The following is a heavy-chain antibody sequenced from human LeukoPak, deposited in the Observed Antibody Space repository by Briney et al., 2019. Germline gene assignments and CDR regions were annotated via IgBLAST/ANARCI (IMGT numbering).Heavy chain of an antibody. V-gene: IGHV3-48*01. Sequence: GGSLRLSCAASGFSFSSYSINWVRQAPGKGLEWVSYISGDGNAKHYTDSVKGRFTISRDNAKNTLYLQMNSLRAEDTAVYYCAKERDTAMVTIDYWGQGTLVTVSS. J-gene: IGHJ4*02. CDR1: GFSFSSYS. D-gene: IGHD5-18*01. CDR3: AKERDTAMVTIDY. CDR2: ISGDGNAK.